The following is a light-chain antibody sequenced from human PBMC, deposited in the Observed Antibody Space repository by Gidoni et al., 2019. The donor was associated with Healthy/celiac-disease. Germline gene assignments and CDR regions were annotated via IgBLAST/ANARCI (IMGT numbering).Light chain of an antibody. CDR1: QSVSSY. CDR3: QQRSNWPLYT. CDR2: DAS. Sequence: DIVLTQSPATLSLSPGEIATLDCRASQSVSSYLAWYQQKPGQAPRLLIYDASNRATGIPARFSGSGSGTDFTLTISSLEPEDFAVYYCQQRSNWPLYTFGQGTKLEIK. J-gene: IGKJ2*01. V-gene: IGKV3-11*01.